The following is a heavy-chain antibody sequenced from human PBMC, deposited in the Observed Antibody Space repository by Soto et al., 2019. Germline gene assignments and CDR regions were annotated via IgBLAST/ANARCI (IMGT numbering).Heavy chain of an antibody. CDR2: IHYSGTT. CDR1: GTSISSYY. CDR3: ARYNSYAIDY. D-gene: IGHD2-8*01. Sequence: SETLSLTCTVSGTSISSYYWSWIRQPPGKRLEWIANIHYSGTTNYNPSLASRVTLSVDTSKNQFSLKMTSVTAADRAMYFCARYNSYAIDYWGRGTLVTVSS. V-gene: IGHV4-59*01. J-gene: IGHJ4*02.